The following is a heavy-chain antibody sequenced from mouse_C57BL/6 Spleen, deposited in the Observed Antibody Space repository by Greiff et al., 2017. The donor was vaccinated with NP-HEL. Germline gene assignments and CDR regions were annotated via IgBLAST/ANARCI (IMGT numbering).Heavy chain of an antibody. CDR2: IDPSDSYT. CDR3: ARYGNYYGSSYFDY. J-gene: IGHJ2*01. D-gene: IGHD1-1*01. CDR1: GYTFTSYW. V-gene: IGHV1-69*01. Sequence: VQLQQPGAELVMPGASVKLSCKASGYTFTSYWMHWVKQRPGQGLEWIGEIDPSDSYTNYNQKFKGKSTLTVDKSSSTAYMQLSSLTSEDSAVYYCARYGNYYGSSYFDYWGQGTTLTVSS.